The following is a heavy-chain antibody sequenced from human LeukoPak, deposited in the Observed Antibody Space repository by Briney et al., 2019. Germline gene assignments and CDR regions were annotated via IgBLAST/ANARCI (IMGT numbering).Heavy chain of an antibody. Sequence: GASLKVSCKASGYTFTDYSMHWVRQAPAQGLEWMGWINPNSGGTNYAQKFQDRVTMTRDTSISTAYMELSRLRSDDTAVYYCARDSDVLLWFGELSAWFDPWGQGTLVTVSS. CDR3: ARDSDVLLWFGELSAWFDP. D-gene: IGHD3-10*01. V-gene: IGHV1-2*02. CDR2: INPNSGGT. CDR1: GYTFTDYS. J-gene: IGHJ5*02.